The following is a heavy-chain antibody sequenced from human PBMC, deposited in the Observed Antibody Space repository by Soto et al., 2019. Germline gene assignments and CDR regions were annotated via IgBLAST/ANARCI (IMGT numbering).Heavy chain of an antibody. V-gene: IGHV4-31*03. J-gene: IGHJ4*02. CDR1: CVSISSGGYY. CDR3: ASVSRGNSEYYFDY. D-gene: IGHD4-4*01. Sequence: PSGTLSLPSPVSCVSISSGGYYWGWIPQHARKGLECIAHSYHSGRTYYTPSLKSRVIMSVDTSMNHFSLNLNSVTAADTAMYFCASVSRGNSEYYFDYWGQGTLVTVSS. CDR2: SYHSGRT.